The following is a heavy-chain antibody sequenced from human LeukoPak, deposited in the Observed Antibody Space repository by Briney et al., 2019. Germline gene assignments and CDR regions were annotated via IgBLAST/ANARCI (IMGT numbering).Heavy chain of an antibody. CDR3: ARDPSNRDWCFDL. J-gene: IGHJ2*01. CDR1: GFTFSSYE. D-gene: IGHD2/OR15-2a*01. CDR2: ISSSGTIK. V-gene: IGHV3-48*03. Sequence: GGSLRLSCAASGFTFSSYEMNWVRQAPGKGLEWVSYISSSGTIKYYADSVKGRFTISRDNAKNSLYLQMDSLRAEDTAVYYCARDPSNRDWCFDLWGRGTLTVSS.